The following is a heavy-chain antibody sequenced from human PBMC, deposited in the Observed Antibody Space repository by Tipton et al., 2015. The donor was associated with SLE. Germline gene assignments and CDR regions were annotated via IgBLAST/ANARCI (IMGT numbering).Heavy chain of an antibody. Sequence: GSLRLSCLDSAFTFSSYWMTWVRQAPGKGLEWVANINQDGSVKYSADSVKGRFTISRDNAKNSLYLQMNSLRDEDTAVYYCVRAIAAAASYWGQGTLVSVSS. V-gene: IGHV3-7*04. D-gene: IGHD6-13*01. CDR1: AFTFSSYW. CDR3: VRAIAAAASY. J-gene: IGHJ4*02. CDR2: INQDGSVK.